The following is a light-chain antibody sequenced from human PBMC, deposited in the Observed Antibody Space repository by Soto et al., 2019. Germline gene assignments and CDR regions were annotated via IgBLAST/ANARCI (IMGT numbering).Light chain of an antibody. Sequence: QSALTQPASVSGSPGQSITISCTGTSSDVGGYNYVSWYQHRPGKAPKLIIYEVTNRPSGVSNRFSGSKSGNTASLTIPGLQAEDEADYYCSSYTSSSSPFVFGTGTKVTVL. CDR2: EVT. J-gene: IGLJ1*01. CDR3: SSYTSSSSPFV. CDR1: SSDVGGYNY. V-gene: IGLV2-14*01.